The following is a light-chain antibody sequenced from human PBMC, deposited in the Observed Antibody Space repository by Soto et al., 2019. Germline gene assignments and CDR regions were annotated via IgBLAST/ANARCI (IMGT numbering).Light chain of an antibody. J-gene: IGLJ1*01. CDR1: TSDIGAYNY. V-gene: IGLV2-11*01. CDR2: GVT. CDR3: CSSGGSPTYV. Sequence: QSALTQPRSVSGSPGQSVTISCTGTTSDIGAYNYVSWYQHHPGKAPKLIIYGVTKRPSGVPERFSGSKSGSTASLTISGLKVEDEADYYCCSSGGSPTYVFGTGTKLTVL.